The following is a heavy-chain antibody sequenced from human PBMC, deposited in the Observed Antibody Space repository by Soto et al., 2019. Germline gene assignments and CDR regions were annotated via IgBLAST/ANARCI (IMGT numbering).Heavy chain of an antibody. CDR3: ARASEWFGDLIGY. D-gene: IGHD3-10*01. Sequence: GGSLRLSCAASGFTFSSYWMSWVRQAPGKGLEWVANIKQDGSEKYYVDSVKGRFPISRDNAKNSLYLQMNSLRAEDTAVYYCARASEWFGDLIGYWGQGTLVTVSS. CDR2: IKQDGSEK. J-gene: IGHJ4*02. V-gene: IGHV3-7*01. CDR1: GFTFSSYW.